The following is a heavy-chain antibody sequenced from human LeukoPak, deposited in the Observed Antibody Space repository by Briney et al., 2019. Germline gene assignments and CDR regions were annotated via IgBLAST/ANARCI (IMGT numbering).Heavy chain of an antibody. Sequence: PGESLKISCKGSGYSFTSYWIGWVRQMAGKGLEWMGLIYPGDSDTRYSPSFQGQVTISADKSISTAYLQWSSLKASDTAMYYCARQPAYYYDSSGYVYYYGMDVWGQGTTVTVSS. V-gene: IGHV5-51*01. D-gene: IGHD3-22*01. CDR2: IYPGDSDT. CDR1: GYSFTSYW. CDR3: ARQPAYYYDSSGYVYYYGMDV. J-gene: IGHJ6*02.